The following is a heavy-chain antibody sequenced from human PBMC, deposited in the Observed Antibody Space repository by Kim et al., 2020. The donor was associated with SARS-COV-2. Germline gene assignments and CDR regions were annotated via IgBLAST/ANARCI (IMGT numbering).Heavy chain of an antibody. V-gene: IGHV4-34*01. CDR3: ARERGVLMVYAMRNYWYF. CDR1: GGSFSGYY. CDR2: INHSGST. D-gene: IGHD2-8*01. Sequence: SETLSLTCAVYGGSFSGYYWSWIRQPPGKGLEWIGEINHSGSTNYNPSLKSRVTISVDTSKNQFSLKLSSVTAADTAVYYCARERGVLMVYAMRNYWYF. J-gene: IGHJ2*01.